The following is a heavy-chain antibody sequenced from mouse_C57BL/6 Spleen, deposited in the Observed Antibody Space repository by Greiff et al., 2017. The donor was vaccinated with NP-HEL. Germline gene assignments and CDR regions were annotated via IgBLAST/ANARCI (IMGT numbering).Heavy chain of an antibody. V-gene: IGHV1-50*01. CDR3: ARALTVSFYYAMDY. CDR1: GYTFTSYW. Sequence: VQLQQPGAELVKPGASVKLSCKASGYTFTSYWMQWVKQRPGQGLEWIGEIDPSDSYTNYNQKFKGKATLTVDKSSSTAYMQLSSLTSEDSAVYYCARALTVSFYYAMDYWGQGTSVTVSA. J-gene: IGHJ4*01. CDR2: IDPSDSYT. D-gene: IGHD4-1*01.